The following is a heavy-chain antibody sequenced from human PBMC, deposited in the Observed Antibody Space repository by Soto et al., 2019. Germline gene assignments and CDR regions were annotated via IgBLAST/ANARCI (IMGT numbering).Heavy chain of an antibody. Sequence: QVQLVESGGGVVQPGRSLRLSCAASGFTFSGYGMHWVRQAPGKGLEWVAVISYDGSNKYFADSVKGRFTISRDNSKNTLYLQMNSLRAEDTAVFYCAKARSNGWDGIYYYGMDVWGHGTTVTVSS. CDR1: GFTFSGYG. V-gene: IGHV3-30*18. CDR2: ISYDGSNK. CDR3: AKARSNGWDGIYYYGMDV. J-gene: IGHJ6*02. D-gene: IGHD6-19*01.